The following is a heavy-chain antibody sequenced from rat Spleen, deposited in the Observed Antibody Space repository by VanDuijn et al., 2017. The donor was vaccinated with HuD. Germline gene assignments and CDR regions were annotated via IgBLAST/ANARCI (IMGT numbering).Heavy chain of an antibody. V-gene: IGHV5-20*01. CDR2: ISYDGSST. J-gene: IGHJ2*01. CDR1: GLPFIAYY. D-gene: IGHD1-12*02. Sequence: EVQLVESDGDLVQPGRSLKLSCAASGLPFIAYYMAWVRQAPTKGLEWVAPISYDGSSTYYRNSVKGRFTISRDNAKSSLYLQMDSLRSEDTATYYCTTNDGTYYYAFDYWGQGVMVTVSS. CDR3: TTNDGTYYYAFDY.